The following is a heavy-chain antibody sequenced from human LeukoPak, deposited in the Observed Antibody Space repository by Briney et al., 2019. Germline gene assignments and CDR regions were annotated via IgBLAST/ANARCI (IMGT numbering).Heavy chain of an antibody. J-gene: IGHJ4*02. V-gene: IGHV3-23*01. D-gene: IGHD1-26*01. CDR1: GFAFSGYA. CDR3: AKVHYTASFPGSFPGRNYFDS. CDR2: IGARGDVT. Sequence: HSGGSLRLSCTVSGFAFSGYAMSWVRQAPGKGPEWVSSIGARGDVTYSADSVKGRFTISRDNSKRTLFLQMNSPRAEDTAVYYCAKVHYTASFPGSFPGRNYFDSWGQGSLVTVSP.